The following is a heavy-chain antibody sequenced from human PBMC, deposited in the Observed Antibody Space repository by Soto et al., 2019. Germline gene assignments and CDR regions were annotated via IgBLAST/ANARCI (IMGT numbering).Heavy chain of an antibody. J-gene: IGHJ5*02. Sequence: PGGSLRLSCTASGFTFSDYVMSWVRQAPGKGLEWVSSVSGSGVSTYYADYVKGRFRISRDNSKNTVDLQLNSLRAEDTAVYYCAKDPLDSSGFYLNWFDAWGQGTLVTVSS. CDR1: GFTFSDYV. D-gene: IGHD3-22*01. CDR3: AKDPLDSSGFYLNWFDA. V-gene: IGHV3-23*01. CDR2: VSGSGVST.